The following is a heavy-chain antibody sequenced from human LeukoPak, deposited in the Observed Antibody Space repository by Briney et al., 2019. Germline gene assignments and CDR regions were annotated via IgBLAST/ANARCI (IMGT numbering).Heavy chain of an antibody. D-gene: IGHD3-10*01. V-gene: IGHV3-7*01. CDR3: ALNPDYYGSGSFDY. J-gene: IGHJ4*02. Sequence: GGSLRLSCAASGFTFSNYWMTWVRQAPGKGLEWVANINQDGSGKQYVDSVKGRFAISRDNAKNSLYLQMNSLRAEDTAVYYCALNPDYYGSGSFDYWGQGTLVTVSS. CDR2: INQDGSGK. CDR1: GFTFSNYW.